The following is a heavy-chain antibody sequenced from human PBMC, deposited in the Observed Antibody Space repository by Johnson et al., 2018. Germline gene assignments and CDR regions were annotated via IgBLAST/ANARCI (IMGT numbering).Heavy chain of an antibody. D-gene: IGHD1-26*01. CDR2: IWSDGGTQ. V-gene: IGHV3-33*01. CDR1: GFTFTSHA. J-gene: IGHJ6*02. CDR3: VAGGGLDV. Sequence: QVQLGQSGGGVVQPRRSLGLCCAASGFTFTSHAVHWVRQAPGKGLEWVAQIWSDGGTQYHADSVKGRVTVSRDNSKNTLYLQINSLRAEDTAVYHCVAGGGLDVWGQGTTVTVSS.